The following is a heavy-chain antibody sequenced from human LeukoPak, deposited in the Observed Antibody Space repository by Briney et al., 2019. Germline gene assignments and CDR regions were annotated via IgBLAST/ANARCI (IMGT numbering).Heavy chain of an antibody. V-gene: IGHV3-21*06. CDR3: ATETNGRHYDY. CDR1: GLTFSTSG. Sequence: GGSLRLSCTASGLTFSTSGFNWVRQAPGKGLEWVASIGPTGSDRYHADSIKDRFTISRDNANNFLYLQMNSLRAEDTAVYYCATETNGRHYDYWGQGTLLTASS. CDR2: IGPTGSDR. J-gene: IGHJ4*02. D-gene: IGHD1-14*01.